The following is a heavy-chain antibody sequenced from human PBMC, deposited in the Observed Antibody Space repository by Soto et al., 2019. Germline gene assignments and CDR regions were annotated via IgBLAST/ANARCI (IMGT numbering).Heavy chain of an antibody. V-gene: IGHV4-34*01. CDR2: INHSGST. Sequence: PSGTLSLTCAVYGGSFSGYYWSWIRQPPGKGLEWIGEINHSGSTNYNPSLKSRVTISVDTSKNQFSLKLSSVTAADTAVYYCARFDAIPNYYYYYGMDVWGQGTTVTVSS. D-gene: IGHD2-21*01. CDR3: ARFDAIPNYYYYYGMDV. CDR1: GGSFSGYY. J-gene: IGHJ6*02.